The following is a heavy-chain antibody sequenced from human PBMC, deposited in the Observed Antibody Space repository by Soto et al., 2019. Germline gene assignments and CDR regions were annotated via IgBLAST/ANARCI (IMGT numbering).Heavy chain of an antibody. J-gene: IGHJ4*02. V-gene: IGHV1-69*06. D-gene: IGHD2-2*01. Sequence: SVKVSCKASGGTFNNYVINWARQAPGQGLEWMAGIIPIFGTPNYAQKFQGRVTITADKSTSTAYMELNSLRSEDTAVYYCAGRCDGTNCLAHFDYWGQGTLVTVSS. CDR2: IIPIFGTP. CDR1: GGTFNNYV. CDR3: AGRCDGTNCLAHFDY.